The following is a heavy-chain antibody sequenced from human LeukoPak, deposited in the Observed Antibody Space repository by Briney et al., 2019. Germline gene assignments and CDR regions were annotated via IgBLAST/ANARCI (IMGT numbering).Heavy chain of an antibody. CDR3: ARTRYYFNSRSYGAPYYFDY. CDR2: IYYSGST. V-gene: IGHV4-39*01. Sequence: SETLSLTCTVSGGSISSSSYYWGWIRQPPGKGLEWIGSIYYSGSTYYNPSLKSRVTISVDTSKNQFSLKLSSVTAADTAVYYCARTRYYFNSRSYGAPYYFDYWGQGTLVTVSS. D-gene: IGHD3-10*01. J-gene: IGHJ4*02. CDR1: GGSISSSSYY.